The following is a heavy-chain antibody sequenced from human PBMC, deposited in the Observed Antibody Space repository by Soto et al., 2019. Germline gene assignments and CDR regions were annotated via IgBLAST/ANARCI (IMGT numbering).Heavy chain of an antibody. Sequence: SETLSLTCTVSGGSVSSGSYYWSWIRQPPGKGLEWIGYIYYSGSTNYNPSLKSRVTISVDTSKNQFSLKLSSVTAADTAVYYCARCKQWLAQFDPWGQGTLVTVSS. D-gene: IGHD6-19*01. CDR1: GGSVSSGSYY. V-gene: IGHV4-61*01. CDR3: ARCKQWLAQFDP. J-gene: IGHJ5*02. CDR2: IYYSGST.